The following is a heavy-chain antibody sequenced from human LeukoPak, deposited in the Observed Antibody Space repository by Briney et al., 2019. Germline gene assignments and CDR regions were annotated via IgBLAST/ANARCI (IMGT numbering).Heavy chain of an antibody. Sequence: TSETLSLTCNVSGGSIGSFYWNWIRQPPGKGLEWIGYIYYSGSTNYNPSLKSRVTISVDTSKNQFSLKLSSVTAADTAVYYCAREMEQQDAFDIWGQGTMVTVSS. D-gene: IGHD6-13*01. CDR3: AREMEQQDAFDI. CDR2: IYYSGST. J-gene: IGHJ3*02. CDR1: GGSIGSFY. V-gene: IGHV4-59*01.